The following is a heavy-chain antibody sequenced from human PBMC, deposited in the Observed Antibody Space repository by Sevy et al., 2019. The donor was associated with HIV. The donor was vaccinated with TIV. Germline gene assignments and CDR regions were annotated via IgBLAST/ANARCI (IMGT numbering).Heavy chain of an antibody. CDR3: ARDRRQRDGYNGDAFDI. Sequence: GGSLRLSCAASGFTFSSYSMNWVRQAPGKGLEWVSSISSSSSSYIYYADSVKGRFTISRDNAKNSLYLQMNSLRAEDTAVYYCARDRRQRDGYNGDAFDIWGQGTMVTVSS. CDR2: ISSSSSSYI. J-gene: IGHJ3*02. V-gene: IGHV3-21*01. CDR1: GFTFSSYS. D-gene: IGHD5-12*01.